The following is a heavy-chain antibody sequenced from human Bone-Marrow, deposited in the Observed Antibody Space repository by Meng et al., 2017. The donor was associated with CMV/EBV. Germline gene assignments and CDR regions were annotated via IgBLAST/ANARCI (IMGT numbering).Heavy chain of an antibody. J-gene: IGHJ4*02. Sequence: GSLRLSCTVSGGSISSYYWSWIRQPPGKGLEWIGYIYYSGSTNYNPSLKSRVTISVDTSKNQFSLKLSSVTAADTAVYYCAREAAAACWGQGTLVTVSS. CDR2: IYYSGST. V-gene: IGHV4-59*12. D-gene: IGHD6-13*01. CDR3: AREAAAAC. CDR1: GGSISSYY.